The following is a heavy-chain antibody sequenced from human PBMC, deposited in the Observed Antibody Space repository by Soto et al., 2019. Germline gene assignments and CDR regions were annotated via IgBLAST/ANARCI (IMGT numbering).Heavy chain of an antibody. CDR3: ARHGDCSSISCSYFHYMDV. CDR1: GGSIRSHY. CDR2: IYYSGTT. D-gene: IGHD2-2*01. Sequence: QVQLQESGPGLVKAPETLSLSCTVSGGSIRSHYWSWIRQPPGTGLEWIGYIYYSGTTNYNPSLKGRVILSVDTSKNQFSLKLNSVTAADTAVYYCARHGDCSSISCSYFHYMDVWGKGTTVTVSS. V-gene: IGHV4-59*08. J-gene: IGHJ6*03.